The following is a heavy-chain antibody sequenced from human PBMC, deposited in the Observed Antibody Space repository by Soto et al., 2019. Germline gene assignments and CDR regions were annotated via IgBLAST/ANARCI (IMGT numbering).Heavy chain of an antibody. CDR1: GYTFTSYG. J-gene: IGHJ5*02. V-gene: IGHV1-18*01. D-gene: IGHD3-3*01. CDR2: ISAYNGNT. CDR3: ARDRTIFGVVNWFDP. Sequence: GASVKVSCKASGYTFTSYGISWVRQAPGQGLEWMGWISAYNGNTNYAQKLQGRVTMTTDTSTSTAYMELRSLRSDDTAVYYCARDRTIFGVVNWFDPWGQGTLVTVSS.